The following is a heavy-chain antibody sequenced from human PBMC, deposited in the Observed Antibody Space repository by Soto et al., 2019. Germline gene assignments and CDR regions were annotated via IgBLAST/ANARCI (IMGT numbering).Heavy chain of an antibody. Sequence: EVQLVESGGGLVQPGGSLRLSCAASGFTFSDHYMDWVRQAPGKGLEWVGRTRNKANSYTTEYAASVKGRFTISRDDSKNSLYLQMNSLKTEDTAVYYCARQRYNWNYSGAFDIWGQGTMVTVSS. CDR2: TRNKANSYTT. CDR3: ARQRYNWNYSGAFDI. V-gene: IGHV3-72*01. D-gene: IGHD1-7*01. CDR1: GFTFSDHY. J-gene: IGHJ3*02.